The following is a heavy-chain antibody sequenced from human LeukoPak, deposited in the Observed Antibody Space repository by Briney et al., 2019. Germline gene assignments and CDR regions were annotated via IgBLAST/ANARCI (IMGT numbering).Heavy chain of an antibody. D-gene: IGHD2-15*01. Sequence: GGSLRLSCAASGFTFSSYAMSWVRQAPGKGLEWVSAISGSGGSTYYADSVKGRFTISRDNSKNTLYLQMNSLRAEDTAVYYCARGPSIVVVVAASYLDYWGQGTLVTVSS. CDR2: ISGSGGST. V-gene: IGHV3-23*01. CDR1: GFTFSSYA. J-gene: IGHJ4*02. CDR3: ARGPSIVVVVAASYLDY.